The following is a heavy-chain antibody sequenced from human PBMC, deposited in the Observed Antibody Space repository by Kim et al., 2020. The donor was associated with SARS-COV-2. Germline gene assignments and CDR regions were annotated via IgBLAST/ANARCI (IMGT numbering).Heavy chain of an antibody. J-gene: IGHJ5*02. V-gene: IGHV3-9*01. CDR3: AKAGDIVATSYNWFDP. CDR2: ISWNSGSI. Sequence: GGSLRLSCAASGFTFDDYAMHWVRQAPGKGLEWVSGISWNSGSIGYADSVKGRFTISRDNAKNSLYLQMNSLRAEDTALYYCAKAGDIVATSYNWFDPWGQGTLVTVSS. D-gene: IGHD5-12*01. CDR1: GFTFDDYA.